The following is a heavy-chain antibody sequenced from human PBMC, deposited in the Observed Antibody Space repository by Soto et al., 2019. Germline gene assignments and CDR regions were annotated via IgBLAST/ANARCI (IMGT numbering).Heavy chain of an antibody. CDR1: GGTFSSYA. D-gene: IGHD2-15*01. V-gene: IGHV1-69*01. Sequence: QVQLVQSGAEVKKPGSSVKVSCKASGGTFSSYAISWVRQAPGQGLEWMGGIIPISGTANYAQKFQGRVTITADESTSTAYMELSSLRSEDTAVYYCARGNNGGSCYSCLWFDPWGQGTLVTVSS. J-gene: IGHJ5*02. CDR3: ARGNNGGSCYSCLWFDP. CDR2: IIPISGTA.